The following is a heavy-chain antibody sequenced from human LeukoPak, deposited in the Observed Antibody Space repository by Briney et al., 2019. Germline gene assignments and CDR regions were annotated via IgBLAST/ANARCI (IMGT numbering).Heavy chain of an antibody. Sequence: SETLSLTCTVSGGSISSYYWSWIRQPPGKGLEWIGYIYYSGSTNYNPSLKSRVTISVDTSKNQFSLKLSFVTAADTAVYYCAKESDSSSWVTIDFWGQGTLVTVSS. CDR1: GGSISSYY. CDR2: IYYSGST. D-gene: IGHD6-13*01. V-gene: IGHV4-4*08. CDR3: AKESDSSSWVTIDF. J-gene: IGHJ4*02.